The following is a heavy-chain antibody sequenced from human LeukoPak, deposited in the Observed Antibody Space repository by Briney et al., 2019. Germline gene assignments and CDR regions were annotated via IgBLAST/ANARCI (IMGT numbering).Heavy chain of an antibody. Sequence: GGSLRLSCAASGFTFSSYAMNWVRQAPGKGLEWVSAINGGGSSTYYADSVKGRFTISRDNSKNTLYLQMNSLRAEDTAVYYCAKDQRVTTFSFGVSNWFDPWGQGTLVTVSS. CDR3: AKDQRVTTFSFGVSNWFDP. J-gene: IGHJ5*02. CDR2: INGGGSST. D-gene: IGHD4-17*01. CDR1: GFTFSSYA. V-gene: IGHV3-23*01.